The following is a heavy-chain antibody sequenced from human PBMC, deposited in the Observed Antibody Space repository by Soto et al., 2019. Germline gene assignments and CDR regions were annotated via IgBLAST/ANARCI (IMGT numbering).Heavy chain of an antibody. V-gene: IGHV5-51*01. Sequence: GESLKISCRTSGYRFTSYRIAWVRQMPGKGLEWMGIIFPSDSDTRYSPSFQGQVTISADRSTSTVFLQWASLKASDTAVYFCARKDKSGYFNWFDPWGQGTLVTVSS. J-gene: IGHJ5*02. D-gene: IGHD3-22*01. CDR2: IFPSDSDT. CDR3: ARKDKSGYFNWFDP. CDR1: GYRFTSYR.